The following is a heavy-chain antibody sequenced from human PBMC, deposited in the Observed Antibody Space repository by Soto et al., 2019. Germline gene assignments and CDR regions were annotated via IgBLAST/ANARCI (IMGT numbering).Heavy chain of an antibody. Sequence: PSETMSLTCTVAGGSISSYCWSWIRQPPGKGLEWIGYIYYSGSTNYNPSLKSRVTISVDTSKNQFSLKLSSVTAADTAVYYCARHRPVVPAAMDYWGQGTLVTVSS. CDR3: ARHRPVVPAAMDY. V-gene: IGHV4-59*08. J-gene: IGHJ4*02. D-gene: IGHD2-2*01. CDR2: IYYSGST. CDR1: GGSISSYC.